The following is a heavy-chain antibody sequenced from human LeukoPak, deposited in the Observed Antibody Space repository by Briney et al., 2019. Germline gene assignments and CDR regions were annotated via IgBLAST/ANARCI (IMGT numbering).Heavy chain of an antibody. CDR2: INHSGST. CDR1: GGSFSGYY. V-gene: IGHV4-34*01. J-gene: IGHJ3*02. D-gene: IGHD3-22*01. Sequence: SETLSLTCAVYGGSFSGYYWSWIRQPPGKGLEWIGEINHSGSTNYNPSLKRRVTISVDTSKNQFSLKLSSVTAADTAVYYCARTYYYDSSGYVNAFDIWGQGTMVTVSS. CDR3: ARTYYYDSSGYVNAFDI.